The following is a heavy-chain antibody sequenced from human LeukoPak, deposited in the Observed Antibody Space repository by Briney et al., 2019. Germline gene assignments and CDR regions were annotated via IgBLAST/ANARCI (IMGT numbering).Heavy chain of an antibody. CDR3: AKVLGYSYGFGY. D-gene: IGHD5-18*01. Sequence: GGSLRLSCAASGFTLSSYAMSWVRQAPGKGLEGVSANSGSGGSTYYADCVKGRFTLSRDNYKHTLYLQMNCLRAEDTAVYYCAKVLGYSYGFGYWGQETLVTVSS. J-gene: IGHJ4*02. V-gene: IGHV3-23*01. CDR1: GFTLSSYA. CDR2: NSGSGGST.